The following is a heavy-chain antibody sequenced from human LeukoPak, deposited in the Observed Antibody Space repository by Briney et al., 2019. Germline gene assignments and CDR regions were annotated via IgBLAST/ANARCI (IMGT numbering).Heavy chain of an antibody. V-gene: IGHV4-61*02. D-gene: IGHD2-15*01. J-gene: IGHJ4*02. Sequence: SETLSLTCTVSGASISSGSYSWSWIRQPAGKGLEWIGRIYNSGSTNYNPSLKSRVTISVDTPKNQFSLKLRSVTAADTAVYYCARAGYCSGGSCYRGPSTWGQGTLVTVSS. CDR1: GASISSGSYS. CDR3: ARAGYCSGGSCYRGPST. CDR2: IYNSGST.